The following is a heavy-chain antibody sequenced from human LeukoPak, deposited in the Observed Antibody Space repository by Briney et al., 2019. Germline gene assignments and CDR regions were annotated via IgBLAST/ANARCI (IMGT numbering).Heavy chain of an antibody. CDR3: ARGSGRITIFGVPY. V-gene: IGHV3-48*01. CDR2: ISSSNTTV. J-gene: IGHJ4*02. Sequence: GGSLRLSCAAFGFIFSNYDMNWVRQAPGKGLEWISYISSSNTTVYYADSVKGRFTISRDNAKNSLYLQMSSLRVEDTAVYYCARGSGRITIFGVPYWGQGTLVTVSS. D-gene: IGHD3-3*01. CDR1: GFIFSNYD.